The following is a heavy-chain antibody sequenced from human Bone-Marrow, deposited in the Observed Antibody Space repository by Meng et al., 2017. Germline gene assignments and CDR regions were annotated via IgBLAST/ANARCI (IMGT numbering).Heavy chain of an antibody. Sequence: GESLKISCAASGFTFSSYGMPWVRQAPGKGLEWVAVIWYDGSNKYYADSVKGRFTISRDNSKNTLYLQMNSLRAEDTAVYYCARQPPYYYDSSGYLSAFDIWGQGTMVTVSS. CDR2: IWYDGSNK. J-gene: IGHJ3*02. D-gene: IGHD3-22*01. V-gene: IGHV3-33*01. CDR1: GFTFSSYG. CDR3: ARQPPYYYDSSGYLSAFDI.